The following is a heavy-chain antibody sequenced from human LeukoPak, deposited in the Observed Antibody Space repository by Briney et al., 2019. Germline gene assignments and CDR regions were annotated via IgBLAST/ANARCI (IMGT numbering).Heavy chain of an antibody. J-gene: IGHJ4*02. D-gene: IGHD6-19*01. CDR1: GGTFSSYA. V-gene: IGHV1-69*06. CDR3: ARDGADGWYDY. CDR2: TIPIFGTA. Sequence: SVKVSCKASGGTFSSYAISWVRQAPGQGLEWMGGTIPIFGTANYAQKFQGRVTITADKSTSTAYMELSSLRSEDTAVYYCARDGADGWYDYWGQGTLATVSS.